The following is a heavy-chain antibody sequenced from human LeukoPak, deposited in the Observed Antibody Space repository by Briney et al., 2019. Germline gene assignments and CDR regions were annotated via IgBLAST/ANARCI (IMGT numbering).Heavy chain of an antibody. D-gene: IGHD2-2*01. J-gene: IGHJ4*02. CDR1: GYTFTSYY. CDR3: ATDPYCSSTSCYNFDY. Sequence: ASVKVSCKASGYTFTSYYMHWVRQAPGQGLEWMGIINPSGGSTSYAQKFQGRVTMTRDTSTSTVYMELSSLRSEDTAVYYCATDPYCSSTSCYNFDYWGQGTLVTVSS. CDR2: INPSGGST. V-gene: IGHV1-46*01.